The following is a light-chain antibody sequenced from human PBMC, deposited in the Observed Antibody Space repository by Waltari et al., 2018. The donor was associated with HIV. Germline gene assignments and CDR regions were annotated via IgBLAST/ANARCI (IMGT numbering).Light chain of an antibody. Sequence: SYELTQPSSVSVSPGQTARITCSGDGLAKRYVRWVQQKPGQAPVLVIYKDIERPSVIPGRFSGSSSGTTVTLTISGAQVEDEADYYCFSAADNNLGVFGGGTKVTVL. J-gene: IGLJ3*02. CDR1: GLAKRY. CDR3: FSAADNNLGV. V-gene: IGLV3-27*01. CDR2: KDI.